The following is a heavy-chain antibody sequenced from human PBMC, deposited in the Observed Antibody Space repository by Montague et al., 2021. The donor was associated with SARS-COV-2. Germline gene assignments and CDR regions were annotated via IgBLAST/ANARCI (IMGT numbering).Heavy chain of an antibody. J-gene: IGHJ4*02. Sequence: PALVKPTQTLTLTCTFSGFPLSTPNVGVGWIRQPPGKALEWVAVIYSNDEKRYSPSLRNRLTITKDTAKNQVVLSLTYVDPVDTATYYCAHLIRYYDIFTGIPFDYWGQGSQVTVSS. D-gene: IGHD3-9*01. CDR2: IYSNDEK. V-gene: IGHV2-5*01. CDR3: AHLIRYYDIFTGIPFDY. CDR1: GFPLSTPNVG.